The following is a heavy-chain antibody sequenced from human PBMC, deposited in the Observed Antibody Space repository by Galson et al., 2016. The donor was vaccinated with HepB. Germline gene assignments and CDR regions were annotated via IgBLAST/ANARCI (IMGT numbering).Heavy chain of an antibody. Sequence: SVKVSCKASGYIFSSHGISWVRQAPGQGLEWMGWISAYNGNTNYAQKLQGKVSMTTDTSTSTAYMELRSLRPDDTAVYYCARAFYDSRGWYYFDYWGQGTLVTVSS. J-gene: IGHJ4*02. CDR1: GYIFSSHG. D-gene: IGHD3-22*01. CDR3: ARAFYDSRGWYYFDY. CDR2: ISAYNGNT. V-gene: IGHV1-18*01.